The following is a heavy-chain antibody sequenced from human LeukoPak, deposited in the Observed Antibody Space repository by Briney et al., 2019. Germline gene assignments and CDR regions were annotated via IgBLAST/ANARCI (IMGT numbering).Heavy chain of an antibody. CDR2: IKQDGSEK. CDR3: ARDVGYCRSTSCYYYYYYMDV. CDR1: GFTFSTYW. V-gene: IGHV3-7*01. J-gene: IGHJ6*03. D-gene: IGHD2-2*01. Sequence: GGSLRLSCAASGFTFSTYWMTWVRQAPGKGLEWVANIKQDGSEKNYVDSVKGRFTISRDNAKNSLYLQMNSLRAEDTAVYYCARDVGYCRSTSCYYYYYYMDVWGKGTTVTVSS.